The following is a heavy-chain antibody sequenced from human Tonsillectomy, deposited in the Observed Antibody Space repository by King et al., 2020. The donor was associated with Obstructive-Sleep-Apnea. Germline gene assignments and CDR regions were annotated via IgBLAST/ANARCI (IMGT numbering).Heavy chain of an antibody. CDR3: AKRPTGGAFDY. D-gene: IGHD3-10*01. J-gene: IGHJ4*02. CDR1: GFTFNSYA. V-gene: IGHV3-23*04. Sequence: VQLVESGGGLVQPGGSLRLSCAASGFTFNSYAMGWVRQAPGKGLEWVSVTSGSGDITYYADSVKGRFTISRDNYKNTLYLQMNSLRDEDTAVYYCAKRPTGGAFDYWGRGTLVTVSS. CDR2: TSGSGDIT.